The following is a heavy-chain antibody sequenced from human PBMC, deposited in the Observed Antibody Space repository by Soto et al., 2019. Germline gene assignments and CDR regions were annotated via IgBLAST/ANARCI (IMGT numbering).Heavy chain of an antibody. Sequence: QVQLVQSGAEVKKPGSSVKVSCKASGGTFSSYTISWVRQAPGQGLEWMGRIIPTLGIANYAQKFQGRVTITADKSTSTAYMELSSLRSEDTAVYYCARAFSYGSYFDYWGQGTLVTVSS. CDR1: GGTFSSYT. D-gene: IGHD5-18*01. CDR2: IIPTLGIA. V-gene: IGHV1-69*02. CDR3: ARAFSYGSYFDY. J-gene: IGHJ4*02.